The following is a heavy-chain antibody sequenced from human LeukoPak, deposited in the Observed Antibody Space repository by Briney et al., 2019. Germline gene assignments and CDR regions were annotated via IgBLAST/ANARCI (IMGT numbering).Heavy chain of an antibody. D-gene: IGHD3-10*01. Sequence: GGSLRLSCAASGFTFSSYWMHWVRQAPGKGMVWVSRINSDGSSTSYADSVKGRFTISRDNAKNTLYLQMNSLRAEDTAVYYCAREDVTMVRGYGMDVWGQGTTVTVSS. J-gene: IGHJ6*02. CDR3: AREDVTMVRGYGMDV. CDR2: INSDGSST. V-gene: IGHV3-74*01. CDR1: GFTFSSYW.